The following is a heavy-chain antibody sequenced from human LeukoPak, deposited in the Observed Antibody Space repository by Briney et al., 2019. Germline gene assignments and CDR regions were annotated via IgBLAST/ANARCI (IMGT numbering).Heavy chain of an antibody. D-gene: IGHD3-9*01. CDR3: ARGFVTGNFDWLYHYYYYYMDV. V-gene: IGHV4-34*01. J-gene: IGHJ6*03. Sequence: PSETLSLTCAVYGGSFSGCYWSWIRQPPGKGLEWIGEINHSGSTNYNPSLKSRVTISVDTSKNQFSLKLSSVTAADTAVYYCARGFVTGNFDWLYHYYYYYMDVWGKGTTVTISS. CDR2: INHSGST. CDR1: GGSFSGCY.